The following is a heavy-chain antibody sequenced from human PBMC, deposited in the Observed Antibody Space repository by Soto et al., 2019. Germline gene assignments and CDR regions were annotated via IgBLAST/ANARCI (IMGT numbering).Heavy chain of an antibody. J-gene: IGHJ4*02. CDR3: AKEWAYCGGDCYYYFDY. V-gene: IGHV3-30*18. CDR2: ISYDGSNK. Sequence: QVQLVESGGGVVQPGRSLRLSCAASGFTFSSYGMHWVRQAPGKGLEWVAVISYDGSNKYYADSVKGRFTISRDNSKNTLYLQMNSLGAEDTAVYYCAKEWAYCGGDCYYYFDYWGQGTLVTVSS. D-gene: IGHD2-21*02. CDR1: GFTFSSYG.